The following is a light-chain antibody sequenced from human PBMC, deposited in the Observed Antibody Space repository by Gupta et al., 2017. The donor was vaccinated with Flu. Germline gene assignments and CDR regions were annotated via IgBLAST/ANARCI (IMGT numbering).Light chain of an antibody. CDR3: QQTYTYPPSLT. CDR1: QSVSSY. CDR2: ASS. J-gene: IGKJ4*01. V-gene: IGKV1-39*01. Sequence: DIQMTQYPPSLSASAGDTITLSCRASQSVSSYLNWYQQIPGKAPRLLIYASSSLQSGVPSRFSGSGSVTDFTLTISILRPEDFATYYYQQTYTYPPSLTFGGGTKVEI.